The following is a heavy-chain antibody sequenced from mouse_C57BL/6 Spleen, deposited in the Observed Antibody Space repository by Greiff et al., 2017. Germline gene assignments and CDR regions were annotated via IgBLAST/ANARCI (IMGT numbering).Heavy chain of an antibody. J-gene: IGHJ3*01. CDR1: GYTFTDYY. CDR3: ARWDDYDGFAY. V-gene: IGHV1-84*01. CDR2: IYPGSGNT. D-gene: IGHD2-4*01. Sequence: QVHVKQSGPELVKPGASVKISCKASGYTFTDYYINWVKQRPGQGLEWIGWIYPGSGNTKYNEKFKGKATLTVDTSSSTAYMQLSSLTSEDSAVYFCARWDDYDGFAYWGQGTLVTVSA.